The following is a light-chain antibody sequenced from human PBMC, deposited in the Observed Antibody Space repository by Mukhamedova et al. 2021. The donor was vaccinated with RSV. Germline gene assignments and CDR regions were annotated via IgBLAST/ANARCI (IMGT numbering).Light chain of an antibody. CDR2: DAS. Sequence: WYQRRVHGKAPRLLIHDASNLESGVPSRFSGSASGTHFSFTINSLQAEDTATYYCQQYDSLPFTFGPGTKVDI. V-gene: IGKV1-33*01. CDR3: QQYDSLPFT. J-gene: IGKJ3*01.